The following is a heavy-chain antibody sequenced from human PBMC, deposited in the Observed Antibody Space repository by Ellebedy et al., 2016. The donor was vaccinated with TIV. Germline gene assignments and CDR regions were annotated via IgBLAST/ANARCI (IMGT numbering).Heavy chain of an antibody. D-gene: IGHD6-13*01. Sequence: GESLKISXAASGLTFSSYAMSWVRQAPGKGPEWVSTITGSGGSTYYADSVKGRFTISRDNSKNTLYLQMNSLRAEDTAVYYCAKDHLGIGEWHLYFDYWGQGTLVTVSS. CDR3: AKDHLGIGEWHLYFDY. V-gene: IGHV3-23*01. CDR1: GLTFSSYA. CDR2: ITGSGGST. J-gene: IGHJ4*02.